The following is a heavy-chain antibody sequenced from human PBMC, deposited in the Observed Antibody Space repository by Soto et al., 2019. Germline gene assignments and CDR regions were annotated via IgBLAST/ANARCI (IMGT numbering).Heavy chain of an antibody. CDR2: IYYSGST. CDR3: ARVLTVPRAFDY. V-gene: IGHV4-59*01. J-gene: IGHJ4*02. D-gene: IGHD4-17*01. Sequence: SETLSLTCTVSGGSISSYYWSWIRQPPGKGLEWIGYIYYSGSTNYNPSLKSRVTISVDTSKNQFSLKLSSVTAADTAVYYCARVLTVPRAFDYWGQGTLVTVSS. CDR1: GGSISSYY.